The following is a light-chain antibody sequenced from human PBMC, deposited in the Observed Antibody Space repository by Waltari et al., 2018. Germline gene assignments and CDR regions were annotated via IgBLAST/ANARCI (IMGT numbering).Light chain of an antibody. V-gene: IGLV2-14*01. CDR3: SSYTSSATLV. Sequence: QSALTQPASVSGSPGQSITVSCTGTSSDVGGYNSVSWYQQHPGKAPKVKIYDVTNRPSGVSKRFSGSKSGNTASLTISGLQAEDEADYYCSSYTSSATLVFGTGTKVTVL. J-gene: IGLJ1*01. CDR2: DVT. CDR1: SSDVGGYNS.